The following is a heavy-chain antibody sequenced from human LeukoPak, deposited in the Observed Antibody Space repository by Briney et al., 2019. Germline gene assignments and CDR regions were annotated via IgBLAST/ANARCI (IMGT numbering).Heavy chain of an antibody. CDR1: GGSISSYY. V-gene: IGHV4-59*08. Sequence: PSETLSLTCTVSGGSISSYYWSWIRQPPGKGLEWIGYIYYSGSTNYNPSLKSRVTISVDTSKNQFSLKLSSVTAADMAVYYCARHSGYSSSWYLGYFDYWGQGTLVTVSS. D-gene: IGHD6-13*01. CDR2: IYYSGST. J-gene: IGHJ4*02. CDR3: ARHSGYSSSWYLGYFDY.